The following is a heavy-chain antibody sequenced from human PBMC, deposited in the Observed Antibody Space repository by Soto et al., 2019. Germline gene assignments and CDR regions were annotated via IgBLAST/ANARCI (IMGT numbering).Heavy chain of an antibody. J-gene: IGHJ5*02. V-gene: IGHV3-23*01. CDR2: ISDTGGST. D-gene: IGHD6-13*01. CDR3: AKAGANSSTWHSDWFDP. Sequence: EVQLLESGGALVPPGGSLRLSCAASGFSFNNYIMNWVRQAPGKGLEWVSGISDTGGSTDYADSGKGRFTISRDNSKNTLFLQMNRLRADDTAMYYCAKAGANSSTWHSDWFDPWGQGTLVTVSS. CDR1: GFSFNNYI.